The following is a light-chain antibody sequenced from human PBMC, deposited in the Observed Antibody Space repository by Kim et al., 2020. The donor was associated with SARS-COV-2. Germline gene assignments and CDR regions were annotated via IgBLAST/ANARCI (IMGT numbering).Light chain of an antibody. Sequence: QSVTISCTGTSSDVGGHNYVSWYQHHPGRAPNLMIYDVGARPSGVPTRFSGSKSCNTASLTIFGLQAEDEADYYCCSYGGTYTSRVFGGGTQLTVL. J-gene: IGLJ2*01. CDR3: CSYGGTYTSRV. V-gene: IGLV2-11*01. CDR2: DVG. CDR1: SSDVGGHNY.